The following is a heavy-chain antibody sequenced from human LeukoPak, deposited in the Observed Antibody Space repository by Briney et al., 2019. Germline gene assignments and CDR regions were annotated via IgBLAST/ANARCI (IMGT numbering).Heavy chain of an antibody. D-gene: IGHD1-26*01. CDR1: GFTFSSYS. Sequence: GGALRLSCAASGFTFSSYSMNCVRQAPGKGLEWVSSISSSSSYIYYADSVKGRFTISRDNAKNSLYLQMNSLRAEDTAVYYCARDPRPDIVGATHDYWGQGTLVTVST. CDR3: ARDPRPDIVGATHDY. V-gene: IGHV3-21*01. CDR2: ISSSSSYI. J-gene: IGHJ4*02.